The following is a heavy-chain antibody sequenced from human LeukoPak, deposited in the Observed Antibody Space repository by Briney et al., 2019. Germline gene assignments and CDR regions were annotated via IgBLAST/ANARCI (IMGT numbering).Heavy chain of an antibody. V-gene: IGHV4-59*01. CDR2: IYYSGST. CDR3: ARSLDGIADV. Sequence: SETLSLTCTVSGGSISSYYWSWIRQPPGKGLEWIGYIYYSGSTNYNPSLKSRVTISVDTSKNQFSLKLSSVTAADTAVYYCARSLDGIADVWGQGTTVTVSS. J-gene: IGHJ6*02. CDR1: GGSISSYY. D-gene: IGHD1-14*01.